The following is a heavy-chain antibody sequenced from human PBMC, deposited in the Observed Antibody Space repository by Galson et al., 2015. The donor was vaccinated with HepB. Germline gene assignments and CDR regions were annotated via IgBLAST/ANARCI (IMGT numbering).Heavy chain of an antibody. D-gene: IGHD1-26*01. CDR3: VRDMGATDY. CDR1: GFTFSHYA. CDR2: ISSNSDVI. V-gene: IGHV3-48*01. J-gene: IGHJ4*02. Sequence: SLRLSCAASGFTFSHYAMNWVRQAPGKGLEWLSYISSNSDVIYYADIVRGRFTMSRDNAKNSVYLQMNSLRVDDTAVYYCVRDMGATDYWGQGTLVTVSS.